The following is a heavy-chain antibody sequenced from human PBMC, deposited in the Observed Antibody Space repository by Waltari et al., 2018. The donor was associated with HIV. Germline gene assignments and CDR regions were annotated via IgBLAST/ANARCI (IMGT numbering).Heavy chain of an antibody. CDR2: FYYRGST. Sequence: QVQLQESGPGLVKPSTPLSLTCTVPGGSISSGAYYWSWIRQPPRTGRERIGYFYYRGSTYYNPSLKSRVTISVDRSKNQFSLKLSSVTAADTAVYYCAKSPYYYDSSGYPEYYYYYGMDVWGQGTTVTVSS. CDR3: AKSPYYYDSSGYPEYYYYYGMDV. CDR1: GGSISSGAYY. J-gene: IGHJ6*02. D-gene: IGHD3-22*01. V-gene: IGHV4-30-4*08.